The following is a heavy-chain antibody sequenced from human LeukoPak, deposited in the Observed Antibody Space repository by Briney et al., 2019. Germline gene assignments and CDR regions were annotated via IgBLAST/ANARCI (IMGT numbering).Heavy chain of an antibody. Sequence: ASVTVSCKAAGHTFTGYYVHWVRQADRHLREWMGWIHPESGDTNYAQKYQGRVTMTRDTSISTAYMELSRMRSDDTAVYYCARGVLGESLETWGQGTLVTVSS. CDR3: ARGVLGESLET. J-gene: IGHJ4*02. V-gene: IGHV1-2*02. D-gene: IGHD3-10*01. CDR2: IHPESGDT. CDR1: GHTFTGYY.